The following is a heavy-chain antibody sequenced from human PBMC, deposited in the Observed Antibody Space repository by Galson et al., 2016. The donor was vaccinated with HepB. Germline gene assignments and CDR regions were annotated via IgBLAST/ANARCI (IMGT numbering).Heavy chain of an antibody. CDR3: ARGSAFGGVDN. CDR1: VGSISSGDYY. Sequence: TLSLTCTVSVGSISSGDYYWSWIRQPPGKGLEWIGYIYYSGSTYHSPSLKSRVTISVDTSKNQFSLKLNSVTAADTAVYYCARGSAFGGVDNWGQGTLVTVSS. CDR2: IYYSGST. V-gene: IGHV4-30-4*01. D-gene: IGHD3-16*01. J-gene: IGHJ4*02.